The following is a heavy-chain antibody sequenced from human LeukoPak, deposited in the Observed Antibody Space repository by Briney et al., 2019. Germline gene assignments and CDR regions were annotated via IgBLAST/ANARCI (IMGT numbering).Heavy chain of an antibody. V-gene: IGHV3-23*01. CDR1: GFTFSSYA. CDR2: ISGSGGGT. D-gene: IGHD6-19*01. Sequence: GGSLRLSCAASGFTFSSYAMSWVRQAPGKGLEWVSAISGSGGGTYYADSVKGRFTISRDNSKNTLYLQMNSLRAEDTAVYYCAKDPGSSGWYWFDPWGQGTLVTVSS. CDR3: AKDPGSSGWYWFDP. J-gene: IGHJ5*02.